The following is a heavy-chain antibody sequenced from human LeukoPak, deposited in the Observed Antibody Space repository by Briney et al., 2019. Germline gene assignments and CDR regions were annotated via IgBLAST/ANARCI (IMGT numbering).Heavy chain of an antibody. CDR3: ARVCYYYDSSGFDI. J-gene: IGHJ3*02. CDR2: INHSGST. Sequence: NPSETLSLTCAVYGGSFSGYYWSWIRQPPGKGLEWIGEINHSGSTNYNPSLKSRVTISVDTSKNQFSLKLSSVTAADTAVYYCARVCYYYDSSGFDIWGQGTMVTVSS. D-gene: IGHD3-22*01. CDR1: GGSFSGYY. V-gene: IGHV4-34*01.